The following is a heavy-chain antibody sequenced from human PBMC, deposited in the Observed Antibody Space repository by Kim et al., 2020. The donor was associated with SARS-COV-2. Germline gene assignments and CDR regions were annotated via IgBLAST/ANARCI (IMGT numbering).Heavy chain of an antibody. D-gene: IGHD1-26*01. J-gene: IGHJ4*02. CDR2: IYYTGSA. Sequence: SETLSLTCFVSGISISSYYWSLIRQPPGKGLEWIGYIYYTGSANYNPSLRSRVTISVDTSKNQFSLKLSSVTAADTAVYYCAGTARGANFDYWGRGALVTVSS. CDR3: AGTARGANFDY. V-gene: IGHV4-59*08. CDR1: GISISSYY.